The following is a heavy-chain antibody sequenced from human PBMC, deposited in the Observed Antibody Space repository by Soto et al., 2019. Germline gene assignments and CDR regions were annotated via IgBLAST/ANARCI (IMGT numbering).Heavy chain of an antibody. CDR3: ARHPSDFWFDP. Sequence: QLQLQESGPGLVKPSETLSLTCSVSGGSISSSSYFWGWIRQPPGKGLEWIGSIYYSGSTYYHPSXKXXVTVSVDTSKNQFSLTLSSVTAADTAVYYCARHPSDFWFDPWGQGTLVTVSS. CDR2: IYYSGST. V-gene: IGHV4-39*01. J-gene: IGHJ5*02. D-gene: IGHD2-21*02. CDR1: GGSISSSSYF.